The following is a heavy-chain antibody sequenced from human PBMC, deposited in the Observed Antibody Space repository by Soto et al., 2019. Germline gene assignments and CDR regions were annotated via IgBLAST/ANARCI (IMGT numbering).Heavy chain of an antibody. CDR1: GYTFTSYA. CDR2: INAGNGNT. D-gene: IGHD3-10*01. CDR3: ARGLLWFGELLYFDY. V-gene: IGHV1-3*01. J-gene: IGHJ4*02. Sequence: WASVKVSCKASGYTFTSYAMHWVRQAPGQRLEWMGWINAGNGNTKYSQKFQGRVTITRDTSASTAYMELSSLRSEDTAVYYCARGLLWFGELLYFDYWGQGTLVTVSS.